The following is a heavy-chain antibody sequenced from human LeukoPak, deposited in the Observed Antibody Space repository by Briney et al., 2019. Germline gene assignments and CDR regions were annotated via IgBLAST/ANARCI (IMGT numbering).Heavy chain of an antibody. CDR2: ISSSSSYT. CDR3: ARTMAPLLWFGEGYFDY. Sequence: GGSLRLSCAASGFXFSDYYISWIRQAPGKGLEWVSYISSSSSYTNYADSVKGRFTISRDNAKNSLYLQMNSLRAEDTAVYYCARTMAPLLWFGEGYFDYWGQGTLVTVSS. D-gene: IGHD3-10*01. V-gene: IGHV3-11*06. J-gene: IGHJ4*02. CDR1: GFXFSDYY.